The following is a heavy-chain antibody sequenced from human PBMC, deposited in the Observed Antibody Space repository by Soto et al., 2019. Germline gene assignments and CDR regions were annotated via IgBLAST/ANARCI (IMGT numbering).Heavy chain of an antibody. CDR1: GFTFTSSA. V-gene: IGHV1-58*01. J-gene: IGHJ5*02. Sequence: ASVKVSCKASGFTFTSSAVQWVRQARGQRLEWIGWIVVGSGNTNYAQKFQERVTITRDMSTSTAYMELSSLRSEDTAVYYCAAATLFLEWLSRFDPWGQGTLVTVSS. CDR3: AAATLFLEWLSRFDP. D-gene: IGHD3-3*01. CDR2: IVVGSGNT.